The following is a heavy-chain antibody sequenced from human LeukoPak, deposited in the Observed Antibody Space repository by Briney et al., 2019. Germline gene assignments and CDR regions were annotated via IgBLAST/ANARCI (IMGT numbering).Heavy chain of an antibody. Sequence: ASVKVSCKASGYTFTSYGISWVRQAPGQGLEWMGWISAYNGNTNYAQKLQGRVTMTTDTSTSTAYMELRSLRSDDTAVYYCARDGETGELYLGHYYYYGMDVWGQGTTVTVSS. V-gene: IGHV1-18*01. D-gene: IGHD7-27*01. J-gene: IGHJ6*02. CDR2: ISAYNGNT. CDR1: GYTFTSYG. CDR3: ARDGETGELYLGHYYYYGMDV.